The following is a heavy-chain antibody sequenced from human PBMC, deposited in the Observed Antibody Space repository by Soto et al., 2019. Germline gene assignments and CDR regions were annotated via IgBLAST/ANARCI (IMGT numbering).Heavy chain of an antibody. CDR2: ILPTSVTP. Sequence: QVQLVQSGAEVKKPGSSVKVSCQASGGTFRGYAISWVRQAPGQGLEWLGGILPTSVTPNYAQKFQGRVTLTAGESTNTAFLELRSLRSADTAVYYCARGYDVNSELDYWGQGTLVTVSS. V-gene: IGHV1-69*01. J-gene: IGHJ4*02. CDR1: GGTFRGYA. D-gene: IGHD3-22*01. CDR3: ARGYDVNSELDY.